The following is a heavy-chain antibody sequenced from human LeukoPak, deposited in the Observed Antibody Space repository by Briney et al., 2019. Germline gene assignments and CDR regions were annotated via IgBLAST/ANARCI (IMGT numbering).Heavy chain of an antibody. V-gene: IGHV3-30*02. D-gene: IGHD4-17*01. CDR1: GFSFSTYG. Sequence: GGSLRLSCAASGFSFSTYGMHWVRQAPGKGLEWVAFIRYDGTNKFYVDSVKGRFTISRDNSKNTLYLHLNSLRAEDTAMYYCANGLATVTTPAEVSWGQGALVTVSS. J-gene: IGHJ5*02. CDR2: IRYDGTNK. CDR3: ANGLATVTTPAEVS.